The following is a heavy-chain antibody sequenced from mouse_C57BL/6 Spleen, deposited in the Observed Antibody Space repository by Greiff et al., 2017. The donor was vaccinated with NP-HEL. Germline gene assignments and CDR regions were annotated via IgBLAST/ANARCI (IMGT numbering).Heavy chain of an antibody. V-gene: IGHV5-17*01. J-gene: IGHJ2*01. D-gene: IGHD2-3*01. Sequence: EVMLVASGGGLVKPGGSLKLSCAASGFTFSDYGMHWVRQAPEKGLEWVAYISSGSSNIYYADTVKGRYTISRDNAKNTLFLQMNSLRSEDAAMYYCARPGDGYDYWGQGTTLTVSS. CDR2: ISSGSSNI. CDR1: GFTFSDYG. CDR3: ARPGDGYDY.